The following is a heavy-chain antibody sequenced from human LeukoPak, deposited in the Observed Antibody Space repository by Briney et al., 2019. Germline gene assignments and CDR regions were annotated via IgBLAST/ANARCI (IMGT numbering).Heavy chain of an antibody. CDR1: GYTFTSYG. CDR2: IIPILGIA. CDR3: ARDPSGGDGYNTLFDY. Sequence: SVKVSCKASGYTFTSYGISWVRQAPGQGLEWMGRIIPILGIANYAQKFQGRVTITADKSTSTAYMELSSLRSEDTAVYYCARDPSGGDGYNTLFDYWGQGTLVTVSS. D-gene: IGHD5-24*01. J-gene: IGHJ4*02. V-gene: IGHV1-69*04.